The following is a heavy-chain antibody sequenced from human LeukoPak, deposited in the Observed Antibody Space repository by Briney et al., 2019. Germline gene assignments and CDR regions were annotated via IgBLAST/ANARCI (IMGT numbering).Heavy chain of an antibody. J-gene: IGHJ3*02. D-gene: IGHD2-2*01. CDR1: GFTFSSYW. Sequence: GGSLRLSCAASGFTFSSYWMSWVRQAPGKGLEWVANIKQDGSEKYYVDSVKGRFTISRDNAKNSLYLQMNSLRAEDTAVYYCAREDIVLGDAFDIWGQGTMVTVSS. CDR3: AREDIVLGDAFDI. CDR2: IKQDGSEK. V-gene: IGHV3-7*01.